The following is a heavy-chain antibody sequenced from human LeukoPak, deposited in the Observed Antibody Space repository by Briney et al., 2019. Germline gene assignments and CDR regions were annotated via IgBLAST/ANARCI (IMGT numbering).Heavy chain of an antibody. CDR2: MNPNSGNT. D-gene: IGHD3-10*01. CDR1: GYTFTSYD. J-gene: IGHJ4*02. Sequence: PGASVKVSCKASGYTFTSYDINWVRLATGQGLEWMGWMNPNSGNTGYAQKFQGRVTITRNTSISTAYMELSSLRSEDTAVYYCARELLWFGESNFDYWGQGTLVTVSS. CDR3: ARELLWFGESNFDY. V-gene: IGHV1-8*03.